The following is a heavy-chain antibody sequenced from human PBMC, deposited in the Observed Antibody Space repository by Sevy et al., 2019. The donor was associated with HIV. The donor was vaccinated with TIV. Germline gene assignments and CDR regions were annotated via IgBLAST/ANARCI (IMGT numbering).Heavy chain of an antibody. CDR3: ARGVGGKNWFDP. CDR2: MNPNSGNT. CDR1: GYTFTSYD. V-gene: IGHV1-8*02. Sequence: ASVKVSCKASGYTFTSYDINWVRQATGQGLEWMGWMNPNSGNTGYAQKLQGRVTMTTDTSTSTAYMELRSLRSDDTAVYYCARGVGGKNWFDPWGQGTLVTVSS. D-gene: IGHD3-16*01. J-gene: IGHJ5*02.